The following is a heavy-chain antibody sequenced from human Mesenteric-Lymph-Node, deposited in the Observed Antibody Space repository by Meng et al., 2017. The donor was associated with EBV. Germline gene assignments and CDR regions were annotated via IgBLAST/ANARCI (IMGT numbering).Heavy chain of an antibody. J-gene: IGHJ5*01. V-gene: IGHV1-18*01. Sequence: QVHLVQSGAEVKKPGXSVKVSCKASGYTFASYGFSWVRQAPGQGLEWMGWISGYNGNTNYVQKFQDRLTMTTDTSTVTAHMELRSLRFEDTAVYYCARNSTRGLDSWGQGTLVTVAS. CDR2: ISGYNGNT. CDR1: GYTFASYG. D-gene: IGHD2-8*02. CDR3: ARNSTRGLDS.